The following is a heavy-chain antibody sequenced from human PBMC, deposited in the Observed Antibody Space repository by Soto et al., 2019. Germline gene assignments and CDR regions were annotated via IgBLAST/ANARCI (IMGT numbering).Heavy chain of an antibody. CDR1: GGSISNSNW. Sequence: SETLSLTCGVFGGSISNSNWWTWVRQPPGKGLEWIGEIYHTGSTNYNSSLMSRVTISLDKPNNQFSLKLSSVTAADTAVYYCAHRPIVGAAIWGQGTLVTVSS. J-gene: IGHJ4*02. V-gene: IGHV4-4*02. D-gene: IGHD1-26*01. CDR2: IYHTGST. CDR3: AHRPIVGAAI.